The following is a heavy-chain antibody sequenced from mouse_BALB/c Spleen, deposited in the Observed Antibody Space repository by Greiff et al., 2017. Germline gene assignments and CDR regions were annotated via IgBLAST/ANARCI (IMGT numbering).Heavy chain of an antibody. CDR2: IYPSDSYT. CDR3: TRCGNYRYWCFDV. CDR1: GYTFTSYW. Sequence: QVQLQQPGAELVRPGASVKLSCKASGYTFTSYWINWVKQRPGQGLEWIGNIYPSDSYTNYNQKFKDKATLTVDKSSSTAYMQLSSPTSEDSAVYYGTRCGNYRYWCFDVWGAGTTVTVSS. V-gene: IGHV1-69*02. J-gene: IGHJ1*01. D-gene: IGHD2-1*01.